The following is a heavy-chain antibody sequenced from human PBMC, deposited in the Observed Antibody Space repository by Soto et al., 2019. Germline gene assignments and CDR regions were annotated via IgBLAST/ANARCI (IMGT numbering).Heavy chain of an antibody. Sequence: EVQLLESGGGLVQPGGSLRLSCAASGFTFSSYAMSWVRQAPGKGLEWVSAISGSGGSTYYADSVKGRFTISRDNSKNTLYLQMNSLRAEDTAVYYCAEDSGGSSFDDYYYYYGMDVWGQGTTVTVSS. CDR3: AEDSGGSSFDDYYYYYGMDV. V-gene: IGHV3-23*01. D-gene: IGHD6-13*01. CDR2: ISGSGGST. J-gene: IGHJ6*02. CDR1: GFTFSSYA.